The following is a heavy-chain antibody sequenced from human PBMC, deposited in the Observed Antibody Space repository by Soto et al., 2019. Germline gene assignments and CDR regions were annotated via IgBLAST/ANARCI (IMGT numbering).Heavy chain of an antibody. Sequence: QVQLVQSGAEVKRPGASLKVSCKASGYTFTTYGFNWVRQAPGQGLEWMGWISPYNGDTNYAQNFQGRVTLTTVTSTNTAYMELRSLTSDYTAVYYCARTPRAKMIVLEAATRFDYWGQGTLVTVSS. CDR1: GYTFTTYG. V-gene: IGHV1-18*04. D-gene: IGHD2-15*01. CDR2: ISPYNGDT. CDR3: ARTPRAKMIVLEAATRFDY. J-gene: IGHJ4*02.